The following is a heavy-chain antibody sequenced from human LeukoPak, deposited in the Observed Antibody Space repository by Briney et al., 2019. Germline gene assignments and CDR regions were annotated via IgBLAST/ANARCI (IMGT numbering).Heavy chain of an antibody. CDR2: IYYSGST. Sequence: PSETLSLTCTVSGGSISSYYWRWIRRPPGKGLEWIGYIYYSGSTNYNPSLKSRVTISVDTSKNQFSLKLSSVTAADTAVYYCARGLMMAVAGRGEFHYWGQGTLVTVSS. V-gene: IGHV4-59*01. J-gene: IGHJ4*02. CDR3: ARGLMMAVAGRGEFHY. CDR1: GGSISSYY. D-gene: IGHD6-13*01.